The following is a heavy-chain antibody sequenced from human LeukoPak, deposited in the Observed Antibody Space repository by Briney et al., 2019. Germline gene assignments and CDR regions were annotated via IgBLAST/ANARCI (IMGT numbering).Heavy chain of an antibody. CDR2: ISGSGGST. CDR3: AELGITMIGGV. CDR1: GFTFSSYG. D-gene: IGHD3-10*02. V-gene: IGHV3-23*01. Sequence: GGSLRLSCAASGFTFSSYGMSWVRQAPGKGLEWVSAISGSGGSTHYADSVKGRFTISRDNAKNSLYLQMNSLRAEDTAVYYCAELGITMIGGVWGKGTTVTISS. J-gene: IGHJ6*04.